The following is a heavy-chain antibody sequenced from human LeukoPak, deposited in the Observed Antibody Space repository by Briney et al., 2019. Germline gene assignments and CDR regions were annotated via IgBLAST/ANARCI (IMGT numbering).Heavy chain of an antibody. Sequence: GGSLRLSCAASGFTFSSYSMNWVRQAPGKGLEWVSSISSSSSYIYYADSVKGRFTISRDNAKNSLYLQMNSLRAEDTAVYYCARYTIFGVVIEYYFDYWGRGTLVTVSS. CDR3: ARYTIFGVVIEYYFDY. J-gene: IGHJ4*02. D-gene: IGHD3-3*01. V-gene: IGHV3-21*01. CDR1: GFTFSSYS. CDR2: ISSSSSYI.